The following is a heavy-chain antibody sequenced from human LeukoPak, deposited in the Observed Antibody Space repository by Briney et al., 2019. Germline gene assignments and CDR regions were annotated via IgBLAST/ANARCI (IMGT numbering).Heavy chain of an antibody. Sequence: SETLSLTCTVSGGSISSSSYYWGWIRQPPGKGLEWIGSIYYSGSTYYNPSLKSRVTISVDTSKNQFSLKLNSVTAADTAVYYCASYCSSTSCLRRAFDIWGQGAMVTVSS. CDR1: GGSISSSSYY. V-gene: IGHV4-39*01. D-gene: IGHD2-2*01. J-gene: IGHJ3*02. CDR2: IYYSGST. CDR3: ASYCSSTSCLRRAFDI.